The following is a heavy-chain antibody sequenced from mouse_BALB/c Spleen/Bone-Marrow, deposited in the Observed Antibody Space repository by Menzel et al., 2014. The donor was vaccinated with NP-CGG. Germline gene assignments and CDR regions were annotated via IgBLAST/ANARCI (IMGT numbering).Heavy chain of an antibody. D-gene: IGHD4-1*01. J-gene: IGHJ2*01. CDR1: GFAFSSYD. V-gene: IGHV5-9*02. CDR3: ARPLTGAYFDY. Sequence: EVKVVESGGGLVEPGGSLKLSCAASGFAFSSYDMSWVRQTPEKRLEWVATISSGGSYTYYPDSVKGRFTISRDNARNTLYLQMSSLRSEDTALYYCARPLTGAYFDYWGQGTTLTVSS. CDR2: ISSGGSYT.